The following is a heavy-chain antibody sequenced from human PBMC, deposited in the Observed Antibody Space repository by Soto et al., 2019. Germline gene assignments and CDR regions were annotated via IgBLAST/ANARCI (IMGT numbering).Heavy chain of an antibody. CDR3: AKDPGYDISTGQEFDDP. CDR2: ISYDGSNK. D-gene: IGHD3-9*01. J-gene: IGHJ5*02. V-gene: IGHV3-30*18. CDR1: GFTFSSYG. Sequence: QVQLVESGGGVVQPGRSLRLSCAASGFTFSSYGMHWVRQAPGKGLEWVAVISYDGSNKYYADSVKGRFTISRDNSKNTLYLQMNSLRAEDTAVYYCAKDPGYDISTGQEFDDPWGQGTLVTVSS.